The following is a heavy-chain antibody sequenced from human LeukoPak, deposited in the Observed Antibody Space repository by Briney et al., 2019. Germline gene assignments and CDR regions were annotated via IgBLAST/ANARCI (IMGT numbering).Heavy chain of an antibody. CDR1: GGSISSSSYY. CDR3: ARLELPAGWFDP. Sequence: PSETLSLTCTVSGGSISSSSYYWGWIRQPPGKGLEWIGSIYYSGSTYYNPSLKSRVTISVDTSKNQFSLKLSSVTAADTAVYYCARLELPAGWFDPWGQGTLVTVSS. J-gene: IGHJ5*02. D-gene: IGHD1-7*01. V-gene: IGHV4-39*07. CDR2: IYYSGST.